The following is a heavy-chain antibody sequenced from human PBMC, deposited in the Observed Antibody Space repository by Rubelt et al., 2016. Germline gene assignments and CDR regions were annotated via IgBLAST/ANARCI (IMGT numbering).Heavy chain of an antibody. CDR1: GGSVSSHF. CDR3: VRQPRPFYYDPSGKYYFDP. V-gene: IGHV4-59*08. D-gene: IGHD3-22*01. J-gene: IGHJ4*02. Sequence: QVQLQESGPGLVKPSETLSLTCTVSGGSVSSHFWGWIRQSPGKGLEWLGYIFSNGNTNYDPSFSSRVTISLDTSQSQIFLRVRSVTVADTAVDDCVRQPRPFYYDPSGKYYFDPWGRGTLVTVAS. CDR2: IFSNGNT.